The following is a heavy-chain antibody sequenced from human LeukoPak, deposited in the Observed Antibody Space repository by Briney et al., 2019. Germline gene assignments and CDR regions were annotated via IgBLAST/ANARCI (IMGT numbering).Heavy chain of an antibody. Sequence: SETLSLTCTVSGGSISSSSYYWGWIRQPPGKGLEWIGYIYYSGNTYYNPSLKSRVTISVDTSKNQFSLKLSSVTAADTAVYYCARDPLLYCSGGWCNYDAFDIWGQGTMVTVSS. CDR2: IYYSGNT. CDR3: ARDPLLYCSGGWCNYDAFDI. V-gene: IGHV4-39*07. CDR1: GGSISSSSYY. D-gene: IGHD2-15*01. J-gene: IGHJ3*02.